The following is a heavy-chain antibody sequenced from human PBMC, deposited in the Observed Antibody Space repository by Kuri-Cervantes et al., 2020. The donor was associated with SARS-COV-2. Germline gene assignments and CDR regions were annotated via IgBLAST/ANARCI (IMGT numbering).Heavy chain of an antibody. Sequence: ASVKVSCKASGYTFTSYYMHWVRQAPGQGLEWMGIINPSGGSTSYAQKFQGRVTMTRDTSTSTVYMELSSLRSEDTAVYYCAKATTPNYYGMDVWGQGTTVTVSS. CDR2: INPSGGST. D-gene: IGHD5-12*01. CDR3: AKATTPNYYGMDV. V-gene: IGHV1-46*01. CDR1: GYTFTSYY. J-gene: IGHJ6*02.